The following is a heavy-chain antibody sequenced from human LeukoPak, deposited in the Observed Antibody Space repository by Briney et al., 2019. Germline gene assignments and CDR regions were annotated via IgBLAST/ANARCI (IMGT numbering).Heavy chain of an antibody. CDR3: ARSPTSWYFDY. CDR2: IRYHGSDK. Sequence: GGSLRLSCAASGFTFSGSGMHWVRQAPGKGLEWVAFIRYHGSDKFYADSVKGRVTISRDNLNNTLYLEMNSLGPEDPSVYYCARSPTSWYFDYWGQGTLVTVSS. V-gene: IGHV3-30*02. D-gene: IGHD2-2*01. CDR1: GFTFSGSG. J-gene: IGHJ4*02.